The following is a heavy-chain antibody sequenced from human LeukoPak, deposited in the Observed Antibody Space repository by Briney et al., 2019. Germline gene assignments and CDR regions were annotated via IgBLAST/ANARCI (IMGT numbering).Heavy chain of an antibody. CDR1: GGSISSYY. J-gene: IGHJ6*02. Sequence: PSDTLSLTCTVSGGSISSYYWSWIRQAAGKGLEWIGGIYTNGSTNYNPSLKSRVTMSVDTSKNQFSLKLRSVTAADTAVYYCARANSGYDSPYYYYYYGMDVWGQGTTVTVSS. V-gene: IGHV4-4*07. D-gene: IGHD5-12*01. CDR2: IYTNGST. CDR3: ARANSGYDSPYYYYYYGMDV.